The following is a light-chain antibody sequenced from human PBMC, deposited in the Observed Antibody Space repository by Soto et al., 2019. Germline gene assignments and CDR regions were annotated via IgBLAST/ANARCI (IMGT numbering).Light chain of an antibody. J-gene: IGKJ2*01. CDR3: QQYNNWPFYT. CDR2: GAS. Sequence: EIVLTQSPATLSLSPGERATLSCRASQSVGDYLGWYQQKPGQAPRLLIYGASTRATGVPARFSGSGSGTEFTLTISSLQSEDFAIYYCQQYNNWPFYTFGQGTKVDIK. V-gene: IGKV3-15*01. CDR1: QSVGDY.